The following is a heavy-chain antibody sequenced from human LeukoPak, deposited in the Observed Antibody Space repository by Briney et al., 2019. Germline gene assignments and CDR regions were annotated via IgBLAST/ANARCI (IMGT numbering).Heavy chain of an antibody. V-gene: IGHV3-13*01. CDR3: ARDRAYYDILTGYYYYYGMDV. D-gene: IGHD3-9*01. Sequence: GGSLRLSCAASGFTFSSYDMHWVRHATGKGLEWVSAIGTAGDTYYSGSVKGRFTISRENAKNSLYLQMNSLRAGDTAVYYCARDRAYYDILTGYYYYYGMDVWGQGTTVTVSS. J-gene: IGHJ6*02. CDR1: GFTFSSYD. CDR2: IGTAGDT.